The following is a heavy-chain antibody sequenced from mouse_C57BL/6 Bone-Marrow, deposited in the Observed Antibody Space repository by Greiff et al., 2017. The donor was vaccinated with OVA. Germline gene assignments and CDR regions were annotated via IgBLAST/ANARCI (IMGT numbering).Heavy chain of an antibody. CDR2: INTSNGGT. Sequence: QVQLQQPGTELVKPGASVTLSCKASGYTFTSYWMHWVKQRPGQGLEWIGNINTSNGGTNYNEKFKSKATLTVAKSSSTAYMQLSSLTSEDSAVYYCARLYGLNWYFDVWGTGTTVTVSS. D-gene: IGHD1-1*01. J-gene: IGHJ1*03. V-gene: IGHV1-53*01. CDR3: ARLYGLNWYFDV. CDR1: GYTFTSYW.